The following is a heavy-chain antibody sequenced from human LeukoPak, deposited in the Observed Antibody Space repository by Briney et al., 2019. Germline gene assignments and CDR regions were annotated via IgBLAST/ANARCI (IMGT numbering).Heavy chain of an antibody. V-gene: IGHV1-18*01. CDR1: GYTFTNYG. CDR2: ISGYSGNT. Sequence: ASVKVSCKASGYTFTNYGISWVRQAPGQGLEWVGWISGYSGNTNYAQKFQGRVTMTRDTSISTAYMELSRLRSDDTAVYYCARVNRGYSGYEFSYWGQGTLVTVSS. CDR3: ARVNRGYSGYEFSY. J-gene: IGHJ4*02. D-gene: IGHD5-12*01.